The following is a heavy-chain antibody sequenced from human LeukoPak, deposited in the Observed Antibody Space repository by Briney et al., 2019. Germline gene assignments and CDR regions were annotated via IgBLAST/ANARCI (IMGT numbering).Heavy chain of an antibody. CDR2: ISWDGGST. Sequence: PGGSLRLSCAASGFTFDDYTMHWVRQAPGKGLEWVSLISWDGGSTYYADSVKGRFTISRDNSKNSLYLQMNSLRTEDTALYYCARDRGCSGGSCYDGSDYWGQGTLVTVSS. D-gene: IGHD2-15*01. J-gene: IGHJ4*02. V-gene: IGHV3-43*01. CDR1: GFTFDDYT. CDR3: ARDRGCSGGSCYDGSDY.